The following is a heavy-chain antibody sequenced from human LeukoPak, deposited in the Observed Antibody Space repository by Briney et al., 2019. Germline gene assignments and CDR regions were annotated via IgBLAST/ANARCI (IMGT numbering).Heavy chain of an antibody. CDR2: IIPIFGTA. V-gene: IGHV1-69*13. D-gene: IGHD1-26*01. Sequence: ASVKVSFKASGGTFSIYAISWVRQAPGQGLEWMGGIIPIFGTANYAQKFQGRVTITADESTSTAYMELSSLRSEDTAVYYCARDRKWEPQQPDAFDIWGQGTMVTVSS. CDR1: GGTFSIYA. CDR3: ARDRKWEPQQPDAFDI. J-gene: IGHJ3*02.